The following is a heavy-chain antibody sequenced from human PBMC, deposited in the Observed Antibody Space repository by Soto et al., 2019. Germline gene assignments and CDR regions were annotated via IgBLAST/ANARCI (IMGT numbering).Heavy chain of an antibody. V-gene: IGHV1-69*01. CDR3: ARLGLDLDFDH. J-gene: IGHJ4*02. Sequence: QVQLVQSGPEVKKPGSSLKVSCKSYGDSFSRFAVSWVRRAPGEGLEWMGGIIPVTGTANYIDKFRGRLTITADESSSTVYMELSSLRSEDTAVYYCARLGLDLDFDHWGQGILVTVSS. CDR1: GDSFSRFA. CDR2: IIPVTGTA.